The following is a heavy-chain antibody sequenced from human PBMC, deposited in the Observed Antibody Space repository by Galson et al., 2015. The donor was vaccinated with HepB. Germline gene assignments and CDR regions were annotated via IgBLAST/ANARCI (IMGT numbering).Heavy chain of an antibody. CDR1: GGSISSYY. J-gene: IGHJ6*02. CDR3: ARVTFFGEFRFGGYGMDV. Sequence: SETLSLTCTVSGGSISSYYWSWIRQPAGKGLEWIGRIYTSGSTNYNPSLKSRVTMSVDTSKNQFSLKLSSVTAADTAVYYCARVTFFGEFRFGGYGMDVWGQGTTVTVSS. D-gene: IGHD3-10*01. V-gene: IGHV4-4*07. CDR2: IYTSGST.